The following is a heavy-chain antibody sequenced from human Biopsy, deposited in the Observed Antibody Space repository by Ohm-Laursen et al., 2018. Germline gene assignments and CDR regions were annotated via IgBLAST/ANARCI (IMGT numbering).Heavy chain of an antibody. D-gene: IGHD6-19*01. Sequence: SSVKVSCKSSGGSTSSYAIGWVRQAPGQGLEWMGGIIPVFGTPKYAQKFQGRVTITADESTSTAYMELSSLRTDDTAVYFCARNTGWYGDLYYFDYWGRGTLVTVSS. CDR1: GGSTSSYA. J-gene: IGHJ4*02. V-gene: IGHV1-69*01. CDR3: ARNTGWYGDLYYFDY. CDR2: IIPVFGTP.